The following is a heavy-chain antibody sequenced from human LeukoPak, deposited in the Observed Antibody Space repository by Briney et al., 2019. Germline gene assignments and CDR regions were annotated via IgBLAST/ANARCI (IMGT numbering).Heavy chain of an antibody. CDR2: VSVSSTYI. D-gene: IGHD4-11*01. Sequence: GGSLRLSCVASGFTFSSYGMNWVRQAPGKGLEWVSSVSVSSTYIYYADSVKGRFTISRDNAKNSLYLQMNSLRAEDTAVYYCAKDSNSYYFDYWRQGTLATVSS. V-gene: IGHV3-21*01. CDR1: GFTFSSYG. J-gene: IGHJ4*02. CDR3: AKDSNSYYFDY.